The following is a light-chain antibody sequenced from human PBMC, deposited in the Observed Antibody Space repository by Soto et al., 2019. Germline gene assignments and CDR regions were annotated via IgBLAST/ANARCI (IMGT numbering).Light chain of an antibody. J-gene: IGKJ5*01. V-gene: IGKV1-39*01. CDR3: QQSYSTPSIT. CDR2: AAS. CDR1: QNISNY. Sequence: DIQMTQSPSSLSASVGDRVTITCRASQNISNYLNWYQQKPGKAPKLLIYAASNLQSGVPSKFSATGSGTDFTLTINSLQPEDFATYYCQQSYSTPSITFGQGTRLEIK.